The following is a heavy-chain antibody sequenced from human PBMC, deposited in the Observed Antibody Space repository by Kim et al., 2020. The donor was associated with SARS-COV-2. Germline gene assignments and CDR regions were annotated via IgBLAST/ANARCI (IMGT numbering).Heavy chain of an antibody. V-gene: IGHV3-33*05. J-gene: IGHJ4*02. D-gene: IGHD6-13*01. CDR1: GFTFSSYG. Sequence: GGSLRLSCAASGFTFSSYGMHWVRQAPGKGLEWVAVISYDGSNKYYADSVKGRFTISRDNSKNTLYLQMNSLRAEDTAVYYCARVYSSREGTGYWGQGTLVTVSS. CDR2: ISYDGSNK. CDR3: ARVYSSREGTGY.